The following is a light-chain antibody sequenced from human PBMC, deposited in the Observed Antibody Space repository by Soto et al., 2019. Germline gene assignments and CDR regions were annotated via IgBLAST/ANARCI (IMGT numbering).Light chain of an antibody. CDR3: SLYTSSSTWV. CDR2: DVS. J-gene: IGLJ3*02. Sequence: QSALTQPASVSGSPGQSISISCTGTSSDDGGYNYVSWYQQHPGKAPKLMIYDVSNRPSGVSNRFSGSKSGNTASLTISGLQAEDEADYYCSLYTSSSTWVFGGGTKLTVL. V-gene: IGLV2-14*01. CDR1: SSDDGGYNY.